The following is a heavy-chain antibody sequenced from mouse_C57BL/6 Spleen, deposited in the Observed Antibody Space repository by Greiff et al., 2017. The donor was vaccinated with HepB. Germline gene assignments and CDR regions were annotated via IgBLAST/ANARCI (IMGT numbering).Heavy chain of an antibody. V-gene: IGHV14-2*01. CDR1: GFNIKDYY. Sequence: EVQRVESGAELVKPGASVKLSCTASGFNIKDYYMHWVKQRTEQGLEWIGRIDPEDGETKYAPKFQGKATITADTSSNTAYLQLSSLTSEDTAVYYCARPSGHGSSPFDYWGQGTTLTVSS. J-gene: IGHJ2*01. D-gene: IGHD1-1*01. CDR3: ARPSGHGSSPFDY. CDR2: IDPEDGET.